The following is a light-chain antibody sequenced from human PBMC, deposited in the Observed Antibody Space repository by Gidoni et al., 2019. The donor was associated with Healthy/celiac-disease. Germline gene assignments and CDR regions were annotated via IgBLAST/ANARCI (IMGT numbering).Light chain of an antibody. CDR3: QQYNNWPWYT. J-gene: IGKJ2*01. Sequence: EIVMTQSPATLSVSPGERATLSCRASQSVSSNLAWYQQKPGQAPRLLSYGASTRATGSPARFSGSGSGTEFTLTISSLQSEDFAVYYCQQYNNWPWYTFGQGTKLEIK. CDR2: GAS. V-gene: IGKV3-15*01. CDR1: QSVSSN.